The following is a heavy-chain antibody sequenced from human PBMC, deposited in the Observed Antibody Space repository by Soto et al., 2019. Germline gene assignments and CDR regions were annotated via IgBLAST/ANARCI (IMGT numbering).Heavy chain of an antibody. Sequence: QVQLVQSGAEVKKPGSSVKVSCKASGGTFNNHAINWVRQAPGQGLEWMGGIIPIFDTSNDEQKVQGRVTITADESTRTALKDLRTLRSDDTAVYYCERGKISEMAPLLRDKWFDPWGEGTLVIVSP. D-gene: IGHD3-9*01. CDR3: ERGKISEMAPLLRDKWFDP. V-gene: IGHV1-69*01. J-gene: IGHJ5*02. CDR2: IIPIFDTS. CDR1: GGTFNNHA.